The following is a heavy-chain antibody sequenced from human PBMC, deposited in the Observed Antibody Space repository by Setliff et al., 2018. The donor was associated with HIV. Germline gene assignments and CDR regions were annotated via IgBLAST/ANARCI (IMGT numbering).Heavy chain of an antibody. Sequence: PSETLSLTCAVFGGSFIGYYWSWIRQPPGKGLEWIGEINHSGSNNYNPSLKSRVTMSVDKSKNQFSLRLSSVTDADTAVYYCARARRAGSGPKYFQHWGQGTLVTVSS. CDR1: GGSFIGYY. CDR2: INHSGSN. J-gene: IGHJ1*01. V-gene: IGHV4-34*01. D-gene: IGHD2-15*01. CDR3: ARARRAGSGPKYFQH.